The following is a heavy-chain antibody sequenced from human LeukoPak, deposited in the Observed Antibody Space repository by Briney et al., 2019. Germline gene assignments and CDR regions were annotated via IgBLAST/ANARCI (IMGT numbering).Heavy chain of an antibody. CDR2: ISYDGSTK. V-gene: IGHV3-30*18. D-gene: IGHD6-13*01. Sequence: GGSLRLSCAASGFTFSSYGMHWVRQAPGRGLEWVAVISYDGSTKFYANSVKGRFTISRDNSKKTLYLQMNSLRDEDTAAYACAKIATAYSSSWYRGYRYYGMDVWGQGTTVTVSS. CDR1: GFTFSSYG. CDR3: AKIATAYSSSWYRGYRYYGMDV. J-gene: IGHJ6*02.